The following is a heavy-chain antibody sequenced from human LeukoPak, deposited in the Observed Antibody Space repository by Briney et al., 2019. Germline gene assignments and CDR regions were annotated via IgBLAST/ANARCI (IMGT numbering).Heavy chain of an antibody. CDR2: ISAYNGKT. J-gene: IGHJ4*02. Sequence: ASVKVSCKASGYTFTSYGISWVRQAPGQGLEWMGWISAYNGKTNYAQKFQGRVTMTTDTSTSTGYMELRSLRSDDTAVFYCGRYSGSFSTDYWGQGTLVTASS. D-gene: IGHD1-26*01. V-gene: IGHV1-18*01. CDR1: GYTFTSYG. CDR3: GRYSGSFSTDY.